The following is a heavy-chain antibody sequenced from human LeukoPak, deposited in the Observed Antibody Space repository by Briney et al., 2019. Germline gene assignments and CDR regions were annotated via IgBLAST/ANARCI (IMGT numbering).Heavy chain of an antibody. Sequence: ASVKVSCKASGYIFSNFFSSYGITWVRQAPGQGLEWMGWISPYNGKTKFARKFQGIVTMTTETSTSTAYMELRRLRSDDTAVYYCAIEYYPKGVVYSPADYWGQGTRVTVSS. J-gene: IGHJ4*02. CDR1: GYIFSNFFSSYG. CDR2: ISPYNGKT. D-gene: IGHD2-8*01. CDR3: AIEYYPKGVVYSPADY. V-gene: IGHV1-18*01.